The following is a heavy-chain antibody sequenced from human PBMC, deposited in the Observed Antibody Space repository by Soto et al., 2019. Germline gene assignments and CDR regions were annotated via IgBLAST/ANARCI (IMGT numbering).Heavy chain of an antibody. J-gene: IGHJ4*02. CDR2: IYYSGST. Sequence: SETLSLTCAVYGGSFRGYYWSWIRQPPGKGLEWIGYIYYSGSTNYNPSLKSRVTISVDTSKNQFSLKLSSVTAADTAVYYCAREWLTTFDYWGQGTLVTVSS. V-gene: IGHV4-59*01. CDR3: AREWLTTFDY. D-gene: IGHD4-4*01. CDR1: GGSFRGYY.